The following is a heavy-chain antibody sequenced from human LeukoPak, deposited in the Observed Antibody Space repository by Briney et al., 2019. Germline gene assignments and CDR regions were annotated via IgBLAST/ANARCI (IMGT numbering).Heavy chain of an antibody. D-gene: IGHD2-8*02. V-gene: IGHV4-34*01. J-gene: IGHJ3*02. Sequence: SETLSLTCAVYGGSFSSYCMSWVRHPPGKGLEWIGQINNSGSTNYNTSFKSRLTITVATSTNQFSLKLSSVHAADTAVYYCARFVGKSTGHNPSRDGAFDIWGQGTMVTVSS. CDR3: ARFVGKSTGHNPSRDGAFDI. CDR2: INNSGST. CDR1: GGSFSSYC.